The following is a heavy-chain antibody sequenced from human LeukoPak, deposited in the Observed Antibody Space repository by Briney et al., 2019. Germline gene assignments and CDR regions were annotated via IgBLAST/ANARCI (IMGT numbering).Heavy chain of an antibody. CDR2: IYHSGIT. J-gene: IGHJ4*02. CDR1: GGSISSSNW. D-gene: IGHD5-12*01. CDR3: ARGSGYDFYY. V-gene: IGHV4-4*02. Sequence: SGTLSLTCAVSGGSISSSNWWSWVRQPPGKGLEWIGEIYHSGITNYNPSLKSPVTISVDKSKNQFSMKLSYVTAADTAVYYCARGSGYDFYYWGQGTLVTVSS.